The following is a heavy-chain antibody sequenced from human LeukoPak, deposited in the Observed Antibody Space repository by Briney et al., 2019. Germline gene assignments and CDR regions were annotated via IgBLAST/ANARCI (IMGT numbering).Heavy chain of an antibody. CDR1: GYTFTSYG. J-gene: IGHJ4*02. D-gene: IGHD5-18*01. CDR3: AREEYSYGSSHFDY. CDR2: IIPIFGTA. V-gene: IGHV1-69*13. Sequence: SLKVSCKASGYTFTSYGISWVRQAPGQGLEWMGGIIPIFGTANYAQKFQGRVTITADESTSTAYMELSSLRSEDTAVYYCAREEYSYGSSHFDYWGQGTLVTVSS.